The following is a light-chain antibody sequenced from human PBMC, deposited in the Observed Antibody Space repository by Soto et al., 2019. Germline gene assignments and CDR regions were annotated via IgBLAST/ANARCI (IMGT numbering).Light chain of an antibody. J-gene: IGLJ1*01. CDR2: KSN. CDR3: AAWDDSVNGYV. V-gene: IGLV1-44*01. CDR1: KSNIGNNT. Sequence: QSVLTQPPSASGTPGQRVTISCSGSKSNIGNNTANWYQQFPGMAPRLFTRKSNQRPSGVPDRFSGSKSGTSASLAISGLQSEDEADYYCAAWDDSVNGYVFGTGTKVTVL.